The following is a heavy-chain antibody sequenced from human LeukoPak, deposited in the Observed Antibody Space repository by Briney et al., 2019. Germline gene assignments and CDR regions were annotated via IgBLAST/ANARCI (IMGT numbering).Heavy chain of an antibody. CDR2: IYTSGST. V-gene: IGHV4-4*07. D-gene: IGHD2-2*01. Sequence: SETLSLTCTVSGGSISNFYWSWIRQPAGKGLEWIGRIYTSGSTNYNPSLKSRVTMSVDTSKNQFSLKLSSVTAADTAVYYCARIPTRTYCSSTSCYASPRGHAFDIWGQGTMVTVSS. J-gene: IGHJ3*02. CDR3: ARIPTRTYCSSTSCYASPRGHAFDI. CDR1: GGSISNFY.